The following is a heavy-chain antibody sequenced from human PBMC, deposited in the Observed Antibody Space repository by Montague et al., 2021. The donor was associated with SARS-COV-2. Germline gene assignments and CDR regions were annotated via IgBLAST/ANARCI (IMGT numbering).Heavy chain of an antibody. V-gene: IGHV4-39*01. Sequence: SETLSLTCTVSGGSISSSSYPWGWMCPPPGKGLDWVGNLCYTGTTYYNPSLKSRVTIFVDTSKNQFSLKLTSVTAADTAVYYCARHYGSGFDYWGQGTLLTVSS. CDR2: LCYTGTT. J-gene: IGHJ4*02. CDR1: GGSISSSSYP. CDR3: ARHYGSGFDY. D-gene: IGHD3-10*01.